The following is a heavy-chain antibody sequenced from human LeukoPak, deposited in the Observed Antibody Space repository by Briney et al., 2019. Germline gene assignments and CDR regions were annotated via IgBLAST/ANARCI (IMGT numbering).Heavy chain of an antibody. CDR2: IYTSGTT. CDR3: ARDSRRDGYNN. D-gene: IGHD5-24*01. CDR1: GDSISSGTSY. J-gene: IGHJ4*02. V-gene: IGHV4-61*02. Sequence: SETLSLTCTVSGDSISSGTSYWSWIRQPAGKGLEWIGRIYTSGTTNYNPSLKSRVTISVDTSKNQFSLKLSSVTAADTAVYYCARDSRRDGYNNWGQGTLVTVSS.